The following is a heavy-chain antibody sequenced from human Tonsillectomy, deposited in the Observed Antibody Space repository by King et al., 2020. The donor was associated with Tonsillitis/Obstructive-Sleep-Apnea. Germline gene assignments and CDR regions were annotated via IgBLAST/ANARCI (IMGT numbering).Heavy chain of an antibody. CDR2: IDWDDDK. D-gene: IGHD1-7*01. J-gene: IGHJ4*02. V-gene: IGHV2-70*15. Sequence: VTLKESGPALVKPTQTLTLTCTFSGFSLSTSGMCVSWIRQPPGKALEWLARIDWDDDKYYSTSLKTRLTISKDTSKNQVVLTMTNMDPVDTATYYCARIGSSNWTYDFFDYWGQGTLVTVSS. CDR3: ARIGSSNWTYDFFDY. CDR1: GFSLSTSGMC.